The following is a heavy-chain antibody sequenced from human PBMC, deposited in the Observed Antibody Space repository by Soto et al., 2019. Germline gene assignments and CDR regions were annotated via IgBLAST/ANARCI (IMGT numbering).Heavy chain of an antibody. CDR3: ATLGGGAFFGGYYYYGMDV. Sequence: PSETLSLTCAVYGGSFSGYYWSWIRQPPGKGLEWIGEINHSGSTNYNPSLKSRVTISVDTSKNQFSLKLSSVTAADTAVYYCATLGGGAFFGGYYYYGMDVWGQGPTVT. CDR1: GGSFSGYY. V-gene: IGHV4-34*01. D-gene: IGHD2-15*01. CDR2: INHSGST. J-gene: IGHJ6*02.